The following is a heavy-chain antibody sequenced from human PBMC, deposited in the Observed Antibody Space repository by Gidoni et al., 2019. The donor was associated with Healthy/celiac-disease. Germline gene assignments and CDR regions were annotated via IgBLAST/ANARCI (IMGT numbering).Heavy chain of an antibody. V-gene: IGHV3-48*03. J-gene: IGHJ4*02. Sequence: EVQLVESGGGLVEPGGSLSRSCAASGFTFSSYEMNWVRKAPGKGLEWVSYISSSGSTIYYADSVKGRFTISRDNAKNSLYLQMNSLRAEDTAVYYCARGEQLGDYWGQGTLVTVSS. CDR2: ISSSGSTI. D-gene: IGHD6-6*01. CDR1: GFTFSSYE. CDR3: ARGEQLGDY.